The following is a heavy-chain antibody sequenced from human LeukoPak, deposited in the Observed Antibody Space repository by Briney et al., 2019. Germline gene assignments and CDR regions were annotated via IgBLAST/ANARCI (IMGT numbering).Heavy chain of an antibody. CDR2: IIPIFGTA. CDR1: GGTFSSYA. J-gene: IGHJ4*02. CDR3: ARAPTPKLRYFDWLFDAGEGEDPYYFDY. Sequence: GASVKVSCKASGGTFSSYAISWVRQAPGQGLEWMGGIIPIFGTANYAQKFRGRVTITADESTSTAYMELSSLRSEDTAVYYCARAPTPKLRYFDWLFDAGEGEDPYYFDYWGQGTLATVSS. V-gene: IGHV1-69*13. D-gene: IGHD3-9*01.